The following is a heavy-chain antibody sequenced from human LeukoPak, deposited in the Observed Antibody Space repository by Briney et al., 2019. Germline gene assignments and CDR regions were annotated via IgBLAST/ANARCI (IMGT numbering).Heavy chain of an antibody. D-gene: IGHD6-19*01. CDR1: GGSFSGYY. Sequence: PSETLSLTCAVYGGSFSGYYWSWIRQPPGKGLEWIGEINHSGSTNYNPSLKSRVTISVDTSKNQFSLKLSSVTAADTAVYYCARGPGYSSGWYRRLYAFDIWGQGTMVTVSS. V-gene: IGHV4-34*01. J-gene: IGHJ3*02. CDR3: ARGPGYSSGWYRRLYAFDI. CDR2: INHSGST.